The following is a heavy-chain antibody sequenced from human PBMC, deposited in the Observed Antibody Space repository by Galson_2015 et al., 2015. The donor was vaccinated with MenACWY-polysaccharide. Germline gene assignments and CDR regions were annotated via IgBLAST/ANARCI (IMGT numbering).Heavy chain of an antibody. V-gene: IGHV3-48*02. J-gene: IGHJ4*02. Sequence: SLRLSCAASGFTFSTYTMTWVRQAPGKGLEWVSSVSSGSGTIYYAESVKGRFTISRGNAQSSLYLQLNSLRDEDTAVSYCARVAYSSRTFDSWGQGTRSPSPQ. CDR3: ARVAYSSRTFDS. D-gene: IGHD4-11*01. CDR2: VSSGSGTI. CDR1: GFTFSTYT.